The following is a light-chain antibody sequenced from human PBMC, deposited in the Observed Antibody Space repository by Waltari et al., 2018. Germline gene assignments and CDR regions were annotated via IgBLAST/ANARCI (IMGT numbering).Light chain of an antibody. J-gene: IGKJ1*01. Sequence: EVVLTQSPGTMSLSPGERATLSCRASQSVSRALAWYQQKPGQAPRLLIYGASIRATGIPDRFSGSGSVPDFSLTISRLEPADSAMYYCQHYVRLPATFGQGTKVEIK. CDR2: GAS. CDR3: QHYVRLPAT. V-gene: IGKV3-20*01. CDR1: QSVSRA.